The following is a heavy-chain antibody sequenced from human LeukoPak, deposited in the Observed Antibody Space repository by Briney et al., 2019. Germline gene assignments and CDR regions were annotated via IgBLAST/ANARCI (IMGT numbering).Heavy chain of an antibody. CDR3: ARDPAFVVVPAANDAFDI. D-gene: IGHD2-2*01. CDR1: GFTFSSYG. J-gene: IGHJ3*02. V-gene: IGHV3-33*01. CDR2: IWYDGSNK. Sequence: GGALRLSCAASGFTFSSYGTHWVRQAPGKGLEWVAVIWYDGSNKYYADSVKGRFTIPRDNSKNTLYLQMNSLRAEDTAVYYCARDPAFVVVPAANDAFDIWGQGTMVTVSS.